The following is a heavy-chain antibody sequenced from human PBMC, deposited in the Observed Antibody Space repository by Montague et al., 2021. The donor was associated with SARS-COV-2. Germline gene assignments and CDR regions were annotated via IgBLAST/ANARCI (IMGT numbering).Heavy chain of an antibody. CDR1: GFSYTIHY. J-gene: IGHJ5*02. CDR2: IIREGTGT. V-gene: IGHV3-23*03. D-gene: IGHD2-8*02. Sequence: SLRLSCAASGFSYTIHYMSWVRQAPGKGLQWIAKIIREGTGTYYADSVRGRFIVSRDNAKKSMSLEMNSLTDDDTAVYYCVRAVWWDFDLWGQGAPVTVSS. CDR3: VRAVWWDFDL.